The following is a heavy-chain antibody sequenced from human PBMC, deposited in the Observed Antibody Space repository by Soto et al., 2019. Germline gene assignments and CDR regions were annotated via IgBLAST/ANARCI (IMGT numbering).Heavy chain of an antibody. V-gene: IGHV1-18*01. CDR3: ARDAPPPGY. CDR2: ISAYNGNT. Sequence: QVQLVQSGAEVKKPGASVKVSCKASGYTFTSYSISWVRQAPGQGLEWMGWISAYNGNTNYAQKLQGRVTMTTDTSTSTAYRELRSLISDDTAVDSCARDAPPPGYWGQGTLVTVSS. J-gene: IGHJ4*02. CDR1: GYTFTSYS.